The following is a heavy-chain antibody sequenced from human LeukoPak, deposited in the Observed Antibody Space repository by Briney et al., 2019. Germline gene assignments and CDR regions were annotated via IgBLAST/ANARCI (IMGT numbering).Heavy chain of an antibody. CDR3: ARVAEAAAFDF. D-gene: IGHD6-13*01. Sequence: TGGSLRLSCAASGFTFSSYSMNWVRQAPGKGLEWVSSISSSSSYIYFADSVKGRFTISRDNAKNSLSLQMNSLRAEDTAVYYCARVAEAAAFDFWGQGTLVTVSS. CDR2: ISSSSSYI. CDR1: GFTFSSYS. V-gene: IGHV3-21*01. J-gene: IGHJ4*02.